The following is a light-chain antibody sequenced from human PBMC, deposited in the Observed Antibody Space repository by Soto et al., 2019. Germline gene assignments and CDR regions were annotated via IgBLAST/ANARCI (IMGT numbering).Light chain of an antibody. Sequence: EIVLTQSPGTLSWSPGERATLSCRASQSVSSSYLAWYQQKPGQAPRLLIYGASSRATGIPDRFSGSGSGTDFSLTISRLEPEDFAEYYCQQYGSSPLTFGGGTKVEIK. CDR2: GAS. V-gene: IGKV3-20*01. J-gene: IGKJ4*01. CDR1: QSVSSSY. CDR3: QQYGSSPLT.